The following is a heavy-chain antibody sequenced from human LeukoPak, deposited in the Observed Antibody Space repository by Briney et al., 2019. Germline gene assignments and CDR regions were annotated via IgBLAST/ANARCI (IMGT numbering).Heavy chain of an antibody. J-gene: IGHJ4*02. CDR1: GFTFSSYA. V-gene: IGHV3-23*01. CDR3: ARQYSYGYFDY. Sequence: QSGGSLRLSCAASGFTFSSYAMSWVRQAPGKWLELVSAISGSGVSTYYADSVNGPFTISRDNSKNTLYLQMNSLRAENTAVYYCARQYSYGYFDYWGQGTLVTVSS. CDR2: ISGSGVST. D-gene: IGHD5-18*01.